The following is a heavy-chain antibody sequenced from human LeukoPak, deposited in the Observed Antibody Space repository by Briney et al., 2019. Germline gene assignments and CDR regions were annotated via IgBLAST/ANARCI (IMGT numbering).Heavy chain of an antibody. D-gene: IGHD1-7*01. CDR1: GYXFTSYW. Sequence: GESLKISCNGSGYXFTSYWICWVRQMPGKGLEWMGIIYPGDSDTRYSPSFQGQVTISADKSITTAYLRWSSLKASDTAMYYCARQLELQNYYGMDVWGQGTTVTVSS. CDR3: ARQLELQNYYGMDV. V-gene: IGHV5-51*01. CDR2: IYPGDSDT. J-gene: IGHJ6*02.